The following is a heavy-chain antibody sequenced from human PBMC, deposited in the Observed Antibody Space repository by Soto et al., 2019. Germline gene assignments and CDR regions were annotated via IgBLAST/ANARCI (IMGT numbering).Heavy chain of an antibody. CDR3: AKDTRVAARGVFDY. Sequence: PGGSLRLSCVASGFTFSNNDMTWVRQAPGKGLEWVSAISGSGGSTYYADSVEGRFTISRDNSKNTLYLQMNSLRAEDTAVYYCAKDTRVAARGVFDYWGQGTLVTVSS. CDR2: ISGSGGST. CDR1: GFTFSNND. D-gene: IGHD3-3*01. V-gene: IGHV3-23*01. J-gene: IGHJ4*02.